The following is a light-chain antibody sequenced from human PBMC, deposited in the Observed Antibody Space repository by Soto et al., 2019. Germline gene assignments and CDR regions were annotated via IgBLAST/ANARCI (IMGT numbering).Light chain of an antibody. J-gene: IGKJ5*01. CDR2: DAS. Sequence: EIVLTQSPGTLSLSPGERATLSCRASQSVSSSYLAWYQQQPGQTPRLLIYDASNRATGIPARFSGSGSGTDFTLTISSLEPEDFAVYYCQQRSNWPSITFGQGTRLEIK. CDR1: QSVSSSY. V-gene: IGKV3D-20*02. CDR3: QQRSNWPSIT.